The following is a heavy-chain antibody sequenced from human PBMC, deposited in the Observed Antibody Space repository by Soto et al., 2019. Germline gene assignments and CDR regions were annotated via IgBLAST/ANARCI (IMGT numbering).Heavy chain of an antibody. D-gene: IGHD1-26*01. V-gene: IGHV3-74*01. CDR2: IHSDGSST. Sequence: EVQLVESGGGLVRPGGSLRLSCAASGFTFSYYWMHWVRQAPGKGLVWVSRIHSDGSSTTYADFVKGRFIISRDNARNKVDLQMNSVRVEDTAEYYCARGDRGAFDLWGQGTVVTVSS. J-gene: IGHJ3*01. CDR1: GFTFSYYW. CDR3: ARGDRGAFDL.